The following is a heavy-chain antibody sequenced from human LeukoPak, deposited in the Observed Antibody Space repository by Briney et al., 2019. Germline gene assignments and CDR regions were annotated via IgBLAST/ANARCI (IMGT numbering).Heavy chain of an antibody. J-gene: IGHJ3*02. D-gene: IGHD6-25*01. Sequence: PGGSLRLSCAASGFTFSTYSMNWVRQAPGKGLEWVSYISSGSSTIYYADSVKGRLTISRDNAKNSLYLQMNSLRDEDTAVYYCARALRSGAAAFDIWGQGTMVTVSS. CDR1: GFTFSTYS. CDR2: ISSGSSTI. CDR3: ARALRSGAAAFDI. V-gene: IGHV3-48*02.